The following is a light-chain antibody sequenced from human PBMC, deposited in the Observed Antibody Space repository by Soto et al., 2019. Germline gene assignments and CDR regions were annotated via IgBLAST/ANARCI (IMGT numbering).Light chain of an antibody. V-gene: IGKV3-15*01. J-gene: IGKJ4*01. CDR3: QQYGAWPLT. CDR2: FAS. CDR1: QSLNNN. Sequence: EIVMTQSPATLSVSPGEKATLSCRASQSLNNNLAWYQQKPGQGPRLLIYFASTRATGIPARFSGSGSGTEFSLTISSLQSEDFAIYYCQQYGAWPLTFGGGTKVETK.